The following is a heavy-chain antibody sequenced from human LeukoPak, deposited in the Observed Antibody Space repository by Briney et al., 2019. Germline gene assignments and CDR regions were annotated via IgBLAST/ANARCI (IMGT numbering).Heavy chain of an antibody. Sequence: GRSLRLSCAASGFTFSSYAMHWVRQAPGKGLEWVAVISYDGSNKYYADSVKGRFTISRDNSKNTLYLQMNSLRAEDTAVYYCARVNEAVAGTDYWGQGTLVTVSS. CDR2: ISYDGSNK. J-gene: IGHJ4*02. CDR1: GFTFSSYA. D-gene: IGHD6-19*01. CDR3: ARVNEAVAGTDY. V-gene: IGHV3-30-3*01.